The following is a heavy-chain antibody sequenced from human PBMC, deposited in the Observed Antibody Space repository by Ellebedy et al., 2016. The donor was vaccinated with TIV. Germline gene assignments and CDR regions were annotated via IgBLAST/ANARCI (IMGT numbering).Heavy chain of an antibody. D-gene: IGHD3-22*01. J-gene: IGHJ4*02. Sequence: GGSLRLSCAASGFTFSSFAMHWVRQAPGKGLEWLSVISGGGDSTYHADSVKGRLTITRDNSKNTLYLQMGRLGAEDTAVYYCAKGTSSGFNYDRVGCEYWGQGALVTVSS. CDR3: AKGTSSGFNYDRVGCEY. V-gene: IGHV3-23*01. CDR2: ISGGGDST. CDR1: GFTFSSFA.